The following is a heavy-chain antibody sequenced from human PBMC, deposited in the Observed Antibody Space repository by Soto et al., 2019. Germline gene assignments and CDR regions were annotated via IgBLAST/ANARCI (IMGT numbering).Heavy chain of an antibody. CDR1: GFTFSSYW. J-gene: IGHJ4*02. CDR2: LSGSGGRT. CDR3: ARRHCSSSTCPSNYRYFDY. V-gene: IGHV3-23*01. D-gene: IGHD2-2*01. Sequence: GGSLRLSCAASGFTFSSYWMSWVRQAPGKGLEWVSSLSGSGGRTYYTDSVKGRFTISRDNSKNTLYLQMNSLRAEDTAVYYCARRHCSSSTCPSNYRYFDYWGQGTLVTVSS.